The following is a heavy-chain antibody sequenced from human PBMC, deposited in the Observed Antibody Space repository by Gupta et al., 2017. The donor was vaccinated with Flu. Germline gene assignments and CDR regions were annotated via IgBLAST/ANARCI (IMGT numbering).Heavy chain of an antibody. CDR3: VRDESGDGVNWFDP. D-gene: IGHD1-26*01. Sequence: EVQLLESGGGLVQPGGSLRLSCTASGFTFRNYAMSWFRQAPGKGLEWVSTIIASGAYTYYADSVQGRFTISRDNSKNTLYLQLDSLRAEDTAVYYCVRDESGDGVNWFDPWGQGALVTVSS. V-gene: IGHV3-23*01. CDR1: GFTFRNYA. CDR2: IIASGAYT. J-gene: IGHJ5*02.